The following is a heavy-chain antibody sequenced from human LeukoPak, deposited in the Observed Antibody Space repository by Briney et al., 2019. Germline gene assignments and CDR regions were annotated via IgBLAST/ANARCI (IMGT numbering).Heavy chain of an antibody. CDR3: AKRGGSPPHFFSGLDV. D-gene: IGHD1-26*01. V-gene: IGHV3-23*01. CDR2: INHSGEAT. J-gene: IGHJ6*02. Sequence: GGSLRLSCAASGFTFSSQAMHWVRQTPGKGLEWVSGINHSGEATYYADSVRGRFTISRDNSKDTVYLQMNSLRDDDTAAYYCAKRGGSPPHFFSGLDVWGQGTTVTVSS. CDR1: GFTFSSQA.